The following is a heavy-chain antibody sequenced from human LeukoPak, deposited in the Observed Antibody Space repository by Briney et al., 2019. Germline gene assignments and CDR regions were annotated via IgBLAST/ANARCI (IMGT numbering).Heavy chain of an antibody. CDR3: ARDCRLNCARQPGFDS. D-gene: IGHD1-1*01. Sequence: SGGSLRLSCAASGFTISSYAMNWVRQAPGKGLEWVSYISSSSSPINYADSVKGRFTISRDNAKNSLYLQMNSLRDEDTAVYYCARDCRLNCARQPGFDSWGQGTLVTVSS. CDR2: ISSSSSPI. V-gene: IGHV3-48*02. J-gene: IGHJ5*01. CDR1: GFTISSYA.